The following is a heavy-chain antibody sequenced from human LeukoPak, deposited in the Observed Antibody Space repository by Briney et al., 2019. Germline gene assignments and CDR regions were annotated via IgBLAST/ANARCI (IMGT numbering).Heavy chain of an antibody. CDR1: GGSISSYY. V-gene: IGHV4-4*07. CDR2: IYTSGST. Sequence: PSETLSLTCTVSGGSISSYYWSWIRQPAGKGLEWIGRIYTSGSTNYNPSLKSRVTMSVDTSKNQFSLKLSSVTAADTAVYYCAGWEPRGGVFYRMEVWGQGTTVTVSS. CDR3: AGWEPRGGVFYRMEV. J-gene: IGHJ6*02. D-gene: IGHD1-14*01.